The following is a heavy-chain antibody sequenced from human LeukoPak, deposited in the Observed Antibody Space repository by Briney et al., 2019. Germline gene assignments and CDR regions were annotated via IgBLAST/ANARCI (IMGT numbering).Heavy chain of an antibody. J-gene: IGHJ4*02. CDR1: GFTFNDYA. CDR3: AKDRSIGTYYTFDH. Sequence: GGSLRLSCAASGFTFNDYAMTWVRRAPGQGLEWVSSISASGAMTYYADSVKGRFTVSGDNSKNTLYLQMSRLTAADTAVYYCAKDRSIGTYYTFDHWGQGTLVTVSS. V-gene: IGHV3-23*01. D-gene: IGHD1-26*01. CDR2: ISASGAMT.